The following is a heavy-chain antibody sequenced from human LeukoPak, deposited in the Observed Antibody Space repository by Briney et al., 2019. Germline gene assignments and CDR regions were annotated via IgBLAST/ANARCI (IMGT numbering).Heavy chain of an antibody. V-gene: IGHV6-1*01. J-gene: IGHJ6*03. Sequence: SQTLSLTCAISGDSVSSNSAAWNWIRQSPSRGLEWLGRTYYRSKWYNDYAVSVKSRITINPDTSKNQFSLQLNSVTPEDTAVHYCAREKRDTVVAHYYYYYYYMDVWGKGTTVTVSS. CDR2: TYYRSKWYN. D-gene: IGHD2-15*01. CDR1: GDSVSSNSAA. CDR3: AREKRDTVVAHYYYYYYYMDV.